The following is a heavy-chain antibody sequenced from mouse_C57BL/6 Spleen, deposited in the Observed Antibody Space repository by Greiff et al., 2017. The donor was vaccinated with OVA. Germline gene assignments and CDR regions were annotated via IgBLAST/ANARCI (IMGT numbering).Heavy chain of an antibody. CDR3: ARQRTGYAMDY. CDR2: ISSGGSYT. V-gene: IGHV5-6*01. J-gene: IGHJ4*01. D-gene: IGHD4-1*01. CDR1: GFTFSSYG. Sequence: EVKLMESGGDLVKPGGSLKLSCAASGFTFSSYGMSWVRQTPDKRLEWVATISSGGSYTYYPDSVKGRFTISRDNAKNTLYLQMSSLKSEDTAMYYCARQRTGYAMDYWGQGTSVTVSS.